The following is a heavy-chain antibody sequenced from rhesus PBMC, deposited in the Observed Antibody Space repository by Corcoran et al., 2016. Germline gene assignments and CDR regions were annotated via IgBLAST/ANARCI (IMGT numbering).Heavy chain of an antibody. CDR2: SSGSGGRT. D-gene: IGHD7-45*01. CDR3: GGGWGWGRGGYFDY. Sequence: QLQLQEAGPGRVKPSDTLALTCAASGGSTGRKYRSWTRRAPGEGLEWIGRSSGSGGRTDYNPTLKSGVTISTDTSKNQFSLKLRSGPDGERAVYDGGGGWGWGRGGYFDYWGPGVLV. J-gene: IGHJ4*01. CDR1: GGSTGRKY. V-gene: IGHV4-173*01.